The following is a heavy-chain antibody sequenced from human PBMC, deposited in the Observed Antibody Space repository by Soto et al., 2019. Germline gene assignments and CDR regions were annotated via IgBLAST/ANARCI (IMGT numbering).Heavy chain of an antibody. V-gene: IGHV3-33*01. CDR1: AFIFSSYG. CDR3: ARLSHGIAAPDTRYYFDH. J-gene: IGHJ4*02. Sequence: QVQLVESGGGVVQPGRSLRLSCATSAFIFSSYGMHWVRQAPGKGLEWLAVIWYDGSNKNYVDSVKGRFTISRDNSKKTLYLQMKSLVFECTAVYYCARLSHGIAAPDTRYYFDHWGQGTLVTVSS. CDR2: IWYDGSNK. D-gene: IGHD6-13*01.